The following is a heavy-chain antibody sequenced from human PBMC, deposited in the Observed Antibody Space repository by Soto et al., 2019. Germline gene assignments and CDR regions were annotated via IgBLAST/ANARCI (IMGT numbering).Heavy chain of an antibody. Sequence: GGSLRLSCAASGFTFSSYAMHWVRQAPGKGLEWVAVISYDGSNKYYADSVKGRFTISRDNSKNTLYLQMNSLRAEDTAVYYCARARTPSNWLDPWGQGTLVTVSS. J-gene: IGHJ5*02. CDR2: ISYDGSNK. CDR1: GFTFSSYA. D-gene: IGHD6-6*01. CDR3: ARARTPSNWLDP. V-gene: IGHV3-30-3*01.